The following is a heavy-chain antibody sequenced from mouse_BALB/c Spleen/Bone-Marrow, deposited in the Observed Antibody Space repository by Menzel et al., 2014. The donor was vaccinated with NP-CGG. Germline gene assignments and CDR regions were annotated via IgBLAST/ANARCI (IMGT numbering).Heavy chain of an antibody. CDR3: ALYYCGSLDY. CDR1: GYTFTSYW. Sequence: LQESGAELVKPGASVKLSCKASGYTFTSYWMHWVKQRPGQGLEWIGEINPSNGRTNYNEKFKSKATLTVDKSSSTAYMQLSSLTSEDSAVYYCALYYCGSLDYWGQGTTLTVSS. D-gene: IGHD1-1*01. CDR2: INPSNGRT. J-gene: IGHJ2*01. V-gene: IGHV1S81*02.